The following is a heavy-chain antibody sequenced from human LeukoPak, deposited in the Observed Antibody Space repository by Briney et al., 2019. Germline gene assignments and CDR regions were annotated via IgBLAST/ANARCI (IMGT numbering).Heavy chain of an antibody. V-gene: IGHV6-1*01. CDR3: ARGSSSSGWYGVYYYYMGV. D-gene: IGHD6-19*01. J-gene: IGHJ6*03. Sequence: SQTLSLTCAISGDSVSSNSAAWNWIRQSPSRGLEWLGRTYYRSKWYNDYAVSVKSRITINPDTSKNQFSLQLNSVTPEDTAVYYCARGSSSSGWYGVYYYYMGVWGKGTTVTVSS. CDR2: TYYRSKWYN. CDR1: GDSVSSNSAA.